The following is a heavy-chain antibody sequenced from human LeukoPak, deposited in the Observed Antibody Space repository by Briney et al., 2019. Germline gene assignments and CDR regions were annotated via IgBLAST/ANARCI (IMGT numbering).Heavy chain of an antibody. CDR2: ISNVGSSGST. Sequence: SETLSLTCTVSGGSISGFYLSWIRQPPGERLEWIGYISNVGSSGSTNYNPSLKSRVTMSVDTSKNQFSLKLSSVTAADTAVYYCARAASDYDILTGYIPAPFDYWGQGTLVTVSS. V-gene: IGHV4-59*01. CDR1: GGSISGFY. J-gene: IGHJ4*02. CDR3: ARAASDYDILTGYIPAPFDY. D-gene: IGHD3-9*01.